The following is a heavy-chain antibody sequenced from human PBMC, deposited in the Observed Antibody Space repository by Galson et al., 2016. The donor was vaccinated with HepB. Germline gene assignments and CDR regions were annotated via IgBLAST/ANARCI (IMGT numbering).Heavy chain of an antibody. CDR2: INHDGSEK. J-gene: IGHJ6*02. CDR3: ARRLDTQRRIAGWGWGMDV. CDR1: GFTFRSYW. V-gene: IGHV3-7*01. D-gene: IGHD6-19*01. Sequence: SLRLSCAASGFTFRSYWMSWVRQAPGKGLEWVANINHDGSEKYSVDSAKRRFTISRDNGKNSLYLQMSSLRVEDAGVYYCARRLDTQRRIAGWGWGMDVWGQGTTVTVS.